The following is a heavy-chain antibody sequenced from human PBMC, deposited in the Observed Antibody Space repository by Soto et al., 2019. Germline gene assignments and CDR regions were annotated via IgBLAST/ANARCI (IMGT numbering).Heavy chain of an antibody. V-gene: IGHV4-34*01. D-gene: IGHD6-6*01. Sequence: QVQLQQWGAGLLKPSETLSLTCAVYGGSFSGYYWSWIRQPPGKGLEWIGEINHSGSTNYNPPLKSRVTISVDTSKNQFSLKLSSVTAADTAVYYCARGLAARGYYYYGMDVWGQGTTVTVSS. CDR3: ARGLAARGYYYYGMDV. CDR1: GGSFSGYY. CDR2: INHSGST. J-gene: IGHJ6*02.